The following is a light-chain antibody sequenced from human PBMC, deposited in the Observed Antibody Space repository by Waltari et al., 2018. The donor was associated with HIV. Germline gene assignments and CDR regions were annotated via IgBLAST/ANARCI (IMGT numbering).Light chain of an antibody. CDR1: SSDVGAYHY. J-gene: IGLJ1*01. CDR3: CSYAGTYTYV. V-gene: IGLV2-11*01. Sequence: QSALAQPRSVSGSPGQSVTISCTGTSSDVGAYHYVSWYQQHPGKAPKLIVYDVTERPSGVPDRFSASKSGNTASLIISGLQADDEADYYCCSYAGTYTYVFGTGTKVTVL. CDR2: DVT.